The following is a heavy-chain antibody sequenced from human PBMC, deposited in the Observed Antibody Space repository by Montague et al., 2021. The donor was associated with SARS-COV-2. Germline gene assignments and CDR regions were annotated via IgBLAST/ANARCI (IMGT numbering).Heavy chain of an antibody. CDR1: GDSVSSNSAA. Sequence: CAISGDSVSSNSAAWNWIRQSPSIGLAWLGRTYYRFKWYNDYAVSVKSRITINPDTSKNQFSLQLNSVTPEDTAVYYCARGGSWLYYFDYWGQGTLVTASS. J-gene: IGHJ4*02. V-gene: IGHV6-1*01. CDR2: TYYRFKWYN. D-gene: IGHD6-13*01. CDR3: ARGGSWLYYFDY.